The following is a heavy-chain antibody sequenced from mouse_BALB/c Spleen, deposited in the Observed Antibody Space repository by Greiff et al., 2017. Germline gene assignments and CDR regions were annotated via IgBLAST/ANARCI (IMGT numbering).Heavy chain of an antibody. CDR2: IDPANGNT. CDR3: AKFGYGPMDD. J-gene: IGHJ4*01. CDR1: GFNITDTY. D-gene: IGHD1-1*02. V-gene: IGHV14-3*02. Sequence: DVQLVESGAELVKPGASVKLSCTASGFNITDTYMHWVKQRPEQGLEWIGRIDPANGNTKYDPKFQGKATITADTSSNTAYLQLSSLTSEDTAVYYCAKFGYGPMDDWGQGTSVTVSS.